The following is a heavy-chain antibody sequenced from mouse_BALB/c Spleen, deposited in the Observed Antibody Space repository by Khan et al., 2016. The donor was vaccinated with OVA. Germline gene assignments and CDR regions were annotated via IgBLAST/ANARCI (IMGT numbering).Heavy chain of an antibody. CDR1: GYTFTSYW. CDR3: ARIKKIVATYFDY. D-gene: IGHD1-1*01. Sequence: QMQLQQPGAELVKAGASVQMSCKASGYTFTSYWMHWVKQRLGQGLAWFAETNPTNGRTYYNEKFKSKATLTVDKSSSTAYMLLSGPTFEDSAVYYCARIKKIVATYFDYWGQGTTLTVSS. CDR2: TNPTNGRT. J-gene: IGHJ2*01. V-gene: IGHV1S81*02.